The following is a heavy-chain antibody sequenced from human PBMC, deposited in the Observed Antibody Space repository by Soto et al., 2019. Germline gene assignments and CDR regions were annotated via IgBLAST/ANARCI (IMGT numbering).Heavy chain of an antibody. D-gene: IGHD3-22*01. Sequence: GGSLRLSCAASGFTFSSSGMHWVRQAPGKGLEWVAIIWYDGSKKYYADSVKGRFTISRDNSKNTVYLQMNSLRAEDTAVYYCARAPFTIYDTSGYYDYWGQGTLVTVSS. J-gene: IGHJ4*02. CDR2: IWYDGSKK. V-gene: IGHV3-33*01. CDR3: ARAPFTIYDTSGYYDY. CDR1: GFTFSSSG.